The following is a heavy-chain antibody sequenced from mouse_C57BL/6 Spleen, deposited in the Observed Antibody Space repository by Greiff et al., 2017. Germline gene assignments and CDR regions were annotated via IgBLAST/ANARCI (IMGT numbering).Heavy chain of an antibody. Sequence: QVQLKQPGAELVKPGASVKLSCKASGYTFTSYWMHWVKQRPGQGLEWIGMIHPNSGSTNYNEKFKSKATLTVDKSSSTAYMQLSSLTSEDSAVYYCAREGDYYGSSYKAYWGQGTLVTVSA. CDR3: AREGDYYGSSYKAY. J-gene: IGHJ3*01. CDR2: IHPNSGST. V-gene: IGHV1-64*01. CDR1: GYTFTSYW. D-gene: IGHD1-1*01.